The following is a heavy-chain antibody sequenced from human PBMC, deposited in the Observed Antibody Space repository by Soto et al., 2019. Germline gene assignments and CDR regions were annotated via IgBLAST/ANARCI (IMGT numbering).Heavy chain of an antibody. D-gene: IGHD1-1*01. Sequence: QVQLQQSGPGLVKPSQTLSLTCDISGDSVSSNSAAWNWLRQPPSRGLEWLGRTYYKSQWYNNYAECVRSRITVNPDTSKNQFALQLNSVTPEDTAVYYCARASWDDVSRHYFMDVWGKGPTVTVSS. CDR1: GDSVSSNSAA. CDR2: TYYKSQWYN. CDR3: ARASWDDVSRHYFMDV. J-gene: IGHJ6*03. V-gene: IGHV6-1*01.